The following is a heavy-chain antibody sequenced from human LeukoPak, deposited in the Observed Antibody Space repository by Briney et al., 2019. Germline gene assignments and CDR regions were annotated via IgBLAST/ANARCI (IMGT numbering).Heavy chain of an antibody. D-gene: IGHD3-16*02. V-gene: IGHV1-2*02. CDR1: GYTFTGCY. CDR3: ARDHAYDYVWGSYRSHFDY. CDR2: INPNSGGT. Sequence: AASVKVSCKASGYTFTGCYMHWVRQAPGQGLEWMGWINPNSGGTNYAQKFQGRVTMTRDTSISTAYMELSRLRSDDTAVYYCARDHAYDYVWGSYRSHFDYWGQGTLVTVSS. J-gene: IGHJ4*02.